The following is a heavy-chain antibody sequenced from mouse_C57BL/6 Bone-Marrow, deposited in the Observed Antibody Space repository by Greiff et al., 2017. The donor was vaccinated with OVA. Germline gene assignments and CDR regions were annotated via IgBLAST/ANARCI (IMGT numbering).Heavy chain of an antibody. CDR3: ARLGPYYAMDY. J-gene: IGHJ4*01. Sequence: QVQLQQPGAELVRPGSSVKLSCKASGYTFTSYWMHWVKQRPIQGLEWIGNIDPSDSETHYNQKFKDKATLTVDKSSSTAYMQLSSLTSEDSAVYYWARLGPYYAMDYWGQGTSVTVSS. CDR1: GYTFTSYW. CDR2: IDPSDSET. V-gene: IGHV1-52*01. D-gene: IGHD3-3*01.